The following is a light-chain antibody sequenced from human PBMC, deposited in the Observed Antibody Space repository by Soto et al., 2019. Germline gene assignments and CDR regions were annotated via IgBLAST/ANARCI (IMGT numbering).Light chain of an antibody. CDR3: CSYAGSRTLWI. J-gene: IGLJ3*02. V-gene: IGLV2-23*01. Sequence: QSALTQPASVSGSPGQSITISCTGSSSDVGYYNLVSWYQQHPDKAPKLIIYETIKRPSGVSNRFSGSKSGNTASLTISGLQAEDEADYYCCSYAGSRTLWIFGGGTKLTVL. CDR2: ETI. CDR1: SSDVGYYNL.